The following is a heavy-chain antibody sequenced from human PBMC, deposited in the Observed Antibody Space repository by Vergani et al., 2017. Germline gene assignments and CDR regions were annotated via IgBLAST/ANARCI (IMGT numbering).Heavy chain of an antibody. Sequence: EVQLVQSGAEVKKPGESLKISCKGSGYSFTSYWIGWVRQMPGKGLEWMGIIYPGDSDTRYSPSFQGQVTISADKSISTAYLQWSSLKASDTAVYYCARSLYYDFWSGYYVDLGGGGTLVTVSA. V-gene: IGHV5-51*01. CDR3: ARSLYYDFWSGYYVDL. J-gene: IGHJ2*01. CDR2: IYPGDSDT. CDR1: GYSFTSYW. D-gene: IGHD3-3*01.